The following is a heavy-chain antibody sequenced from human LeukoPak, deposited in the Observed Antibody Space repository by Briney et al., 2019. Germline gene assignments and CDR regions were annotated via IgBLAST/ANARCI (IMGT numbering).Heavy chain of an antibody. D-gene: IGHD1-26*01. CDR1: GFTFSRYA. Sequence: HPGGSLRLSCAASGFTFSRYAMHWVRQAPGKGLEWVAVISYDGSNKYHADSVKGRFTISRDNSRDTLYVQMNSLRPEDTAVYYCARSPGIVGVAVDYWGQGTLVTVSS. J-gene: IGHJ4*02. CDR3: ARSPGIVGVAVDY. V-gene: IGHV3-30*04. CDR2: ISYDGSNK.